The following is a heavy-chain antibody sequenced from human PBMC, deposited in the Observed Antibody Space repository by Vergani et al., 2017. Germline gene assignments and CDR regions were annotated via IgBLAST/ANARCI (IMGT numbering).Heavy chain of an antibody. CDR3: ATTTARGNDAFDI. V-gene: IGHV6-1*01. Sequence: QVQLQQSGPGLVKPSQTLSVTCAISGASVSSNSATWNWIRQSPSRGLEWLGRTYYRSRWYNDYEVSVKSRITINPDTSKNQLSLQLNSVTPEDTAVYYCATTTARGNDAFDIWGQGTMVTVSS. CDR1: GASVSSNSAT. J-gene: IGHJ3*02. CDR2: TYYRSRWYN. D-gene: IGHD1-26*01.